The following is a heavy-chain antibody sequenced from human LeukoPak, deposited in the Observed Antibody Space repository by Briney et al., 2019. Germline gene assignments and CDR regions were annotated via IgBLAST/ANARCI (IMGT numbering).Heavy chain of an antibody. D-gene: IGHD3-22*01. V-gene: IGHV3-23*01. J-gene: IGHJ4*02. CDR3: AKAYYYDSSGYYLDY. CDR1: GFTFSYYA. CDR2: ISGSGGST. Sequence: GGSLRLSCAASGFTFSYYAMSWVRQAPGKGLEWVSAISGSGGSTYYADSVKGRFTISRDNSKNTLYLQMNSLRAEDTAVYYCAKAYYYDSSGYYLDYWGQGTLVTVSS.